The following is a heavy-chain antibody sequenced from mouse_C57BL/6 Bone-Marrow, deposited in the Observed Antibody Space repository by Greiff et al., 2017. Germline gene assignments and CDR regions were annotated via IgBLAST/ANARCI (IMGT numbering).Heavy chain of an antibody. Sequence: QVHVKQSGAELARPGASVKMSCKASGYTFTSYTMHWVKQRPGQGLEWIGYINPSSGYTKYNEKFKDKATLTADKSSSTAYMQLSSLTSVDSAVFYCARLYYYGSTTTNWGQGTTLTVSS. V-gene: IGHV1-4*01. D-gene: IGHD1-1*01. CDR2: INPSSGYT. J-gene: IGHJ2*01. CDR1: GYTFTSYT. CDR3: ARLYYYGSTTTN.